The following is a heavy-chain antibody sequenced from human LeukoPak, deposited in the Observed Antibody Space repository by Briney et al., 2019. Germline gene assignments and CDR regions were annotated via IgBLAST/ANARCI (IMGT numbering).Heavy chain of an antibody. D-gene: IGHD6-19*01. J-gene: IGHJ5*02. CDR3: ARDSGWTFDP. V-gene: IGHV3-7*01. CDR1: GFTFSSYW. Sequence: GGSLRLSCAASGFTFSSYWMSWVRQAPGKGLEWVANIKQDGSREKYADSVRGRFTVSRDNAKNSVYLQMNSLGVEDTAIYYCARDSGWTFDPWGQGTLVTVSS. CDR2: IKQDGSRE.